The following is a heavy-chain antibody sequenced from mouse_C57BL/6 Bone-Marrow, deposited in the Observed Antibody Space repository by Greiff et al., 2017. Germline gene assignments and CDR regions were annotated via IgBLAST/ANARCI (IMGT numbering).Heavy chain of an antibody. Sequence: QVQLQQPGADLVRPGSSVKLSCKASGYTFTSYWMHWVKQRPIQGLEWIGNIDPSGSETHYNQKFKDKATLTVDKSSSTAYMQLSSLTSEDSAVYYCARSGVASWYFEVWGTGTTVTVTS. CDR1: GYTFTSYW. V-gene: IGHV1-52*01. CDR2: IDPSGSET. CDR3: ARSGVASWYFEV. D-gene: IGHD1-3*01. J-gene: IGHJ1*03.